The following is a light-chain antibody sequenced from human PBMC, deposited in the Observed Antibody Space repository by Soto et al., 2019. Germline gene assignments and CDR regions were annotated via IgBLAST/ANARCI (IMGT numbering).Light chain of an antibody. CDR3: QQTYSALWT. V-gene: IGKV1-39*01. CDR2: TAS. Sequence: DIQMTQSPSSLSASVGDRVTISCRASQTITTYLNWYQQKPGKAPKLLIYTASSLQSGVPSRFSGSGSGTDFTLTISSLQPEDFAAYYCQQTYSALWTFGKGTTLEIK. CDR1: QTITTY. J-gene: IGKJ1*01.